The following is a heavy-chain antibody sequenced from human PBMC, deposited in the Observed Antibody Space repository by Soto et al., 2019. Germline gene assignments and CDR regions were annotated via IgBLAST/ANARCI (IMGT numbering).Heavy chain of an antibody. CDR2: ISSSSSYI. V-gene: IGHV3-21*04. Sequence: PGGSLRLSCAASGFTFSSYSMNWVRQAPGKGLEWVSSISSSSSYIYYADSVKGRFTISRDNAKNSLYLQMNSLRAEDTAVYYCASYGIVAKGGYYYVMDVWGQGTSVTVSS. D-gene: IGHD2-15*01. CDR3: ASYGIVAKGGYYYVMDV. CDR1: GFTFSSYS. J-gene: IGHJ6*02.